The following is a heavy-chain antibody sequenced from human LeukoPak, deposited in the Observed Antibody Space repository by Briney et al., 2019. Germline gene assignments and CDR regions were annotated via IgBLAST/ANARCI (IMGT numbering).Heavy chain of an antibody. CDR3: ARRRVLMFNSIDY. D-gene: IGHD3-10*02. CDR2: IYYSGST. CDR1: GFTFSSYA. J-gene: IGHJ4*02. V-gene: IGHV4-39*01. Sequence: GSLRLSCAASGFTFSSYAMSWVRQAPGKGLEWIGSIYYSGSTYYNPSLKSRVTISVDTSKKQFLLKLTSVTAADTAVYFCARRRVLMFNSIDYWGQGTLVTVSS.